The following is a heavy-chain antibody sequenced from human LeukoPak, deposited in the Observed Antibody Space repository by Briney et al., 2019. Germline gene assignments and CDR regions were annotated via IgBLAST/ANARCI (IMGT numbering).Heavy chain of an antibody. J-gene: IGHJ2*01. V-gene: IGHV4-39*01. CDR1: GASISSSDSY. CDR3: ARPGRVTVPTVYWYFDL. D-gene: IGHD4-17*01. Sequence: SETLPLTCTVSGASISSSDSYWAWIRQPPGKGLEWIGSISYSGSAYYNPSLKSRVTLSVDTSRSQFSLKLSSVTAADTAVYYCARPGRVTVPTVYWYFDLWGRGTLVTVSS. CDR2: ISYSGSA.